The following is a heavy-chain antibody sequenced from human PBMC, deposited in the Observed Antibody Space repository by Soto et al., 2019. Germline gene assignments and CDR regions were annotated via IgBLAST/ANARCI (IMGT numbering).Heavy chain of an antibody. CDR2: ISSSSVTI. J-gene: IGHJ4*02. Sequence: PGGSLRLSCAASGFIFSSYSVTWVRQAPGKGLEWLSYISSSSVTIYYADSVKGRFTISRDNAKSSLYLQMNSLRAEDTAVYYCASGLWGSNPSFFDYWGQGALVTVSS. D-gene: IGHD7-27*01. V-gene: IGHV3-48*01. CDR1: GFIFSSYS. CDR3: ASGLWGSNPSFFDY.